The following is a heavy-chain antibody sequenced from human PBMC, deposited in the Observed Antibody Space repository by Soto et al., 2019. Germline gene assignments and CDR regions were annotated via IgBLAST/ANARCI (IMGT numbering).Heavy chain of an antibody. V-gene: IGHV4-4*02. CDR2: IFHTGSA. J-gene: IGHJ4*02. CDR3: ARHIAVSGTRGFDH. Sequence: QVQLQESGPGLMKPSGTLSLTCAVSGGSITSNWWSWVRQPPGKGLEWIAVIFHTGSANYNPSLMGRLTISMDKSRNHLSLNLNSVTAADTAVYYCARHIAVSGTRGFDHWGQGTLVTVSS. CDR1: GGSITSNW. D-gene: IGHD2-21*01.